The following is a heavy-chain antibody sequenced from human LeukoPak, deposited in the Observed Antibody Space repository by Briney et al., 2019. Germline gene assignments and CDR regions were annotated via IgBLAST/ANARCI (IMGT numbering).Heavy chain of an antibody. CDR1: GFTVSSNY. CDR2: IYSGGST. Sequence: HPGGSLRLSCAASGFTVSSNYMSWVRQAPGKGLEWVSVIYSGGSTYYADSVKGRFTISRDNSKNTLYLQMNSLRAEDTAVYYCARDPSKDTAMPFDYWGQGTLVTVSS. D-gene: IGHD5-18*01. V-gene: IGHV3-66*02. CDR3: ARDPSKDTAMPFDY. J-gene: IGHJ4*02.